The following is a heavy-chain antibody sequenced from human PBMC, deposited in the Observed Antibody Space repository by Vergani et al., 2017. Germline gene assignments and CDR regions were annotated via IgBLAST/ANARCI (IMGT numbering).Heavy chain of an antibody. CDR2: ISSSSSTI. CDR1: GFTFSSYS. Sequence: EVQLVESGGGLVQPGGSLRLSCAASGFTFSSYSMNWVRQAPGKGLEWVSYISSSSSTIYYADSVKGRFTISRDNAKNSLYLQMNSLRAEDTAVYYCARDWSIAAAGSAFDIWSQGTMVTVSS. D-gene: IGHD6-13*01. J-gene: IGHJ3*02. V-gene: IGHV3-48*01. CDR3: ARDWSIAAAGSAFDI.